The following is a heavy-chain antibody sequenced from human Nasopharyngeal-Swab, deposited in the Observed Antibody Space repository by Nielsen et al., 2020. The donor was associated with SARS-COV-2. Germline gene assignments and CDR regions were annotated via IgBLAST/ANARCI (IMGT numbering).Heavy chain of an antibody. CDR1: GGSISRYY. Sequence: SETLSLTCTVSGGSISRYYWSWIRQPPGKGLEWIGYIYYSGSTNYNPSLKSRVTISVDTSKNQFSLKLSSVTAADTAVYYCARIGCSSTSCYSFDYWGQGTLVTVSS. D-gene: IGHD2-2*01. CDR3: ARIGCSSTSCYSFDY. J-gene: IGHJ4*02. CDR2: IYYSGST. V-gene: IGHV4-59*01.